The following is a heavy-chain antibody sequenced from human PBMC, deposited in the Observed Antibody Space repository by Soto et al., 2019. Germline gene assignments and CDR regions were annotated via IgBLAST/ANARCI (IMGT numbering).Heavy chain of an antibody. D-gene: IGHD3-16*01. CDR3: ARMATFGSLNWFDP. V-gene: IGHV1-8*01. CDR1: GYSFTNND. CDR2: MNPGSGDT. J-gene: IGHJ5*02. Sequence: ASVKVSCKASGYSFTNNDVSWVRQATGQGLEWMGWMNPGSGDTGYAQKFQGRVTMTRDISIATAYMELSSLRSDDTAIYYCARMATFGSLNWFDPWGQGTLGTVSS.